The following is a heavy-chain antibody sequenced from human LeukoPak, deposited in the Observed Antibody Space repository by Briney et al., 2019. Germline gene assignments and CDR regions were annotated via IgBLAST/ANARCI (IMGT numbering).Heavy chain of an antibody. Sequence: RSSETLSLTCTVSGGSISSGDYYWTWIRQHPGQGLEWIGYIHYSGRTYYNPSLKSRLTISVDTSKNQFSLKVSSVTAADTAVYYCARAKYNSGWYLDYWGQGTLVTVSS. CDR2: IHYSGRT. CDR1: GGSISSGDYY. V-gene: IGHV4-31*03. J-gene: IGHJ4*02. CDR3: ARAKYNSGWYLDY. D-gene: IGHD6-19*01.